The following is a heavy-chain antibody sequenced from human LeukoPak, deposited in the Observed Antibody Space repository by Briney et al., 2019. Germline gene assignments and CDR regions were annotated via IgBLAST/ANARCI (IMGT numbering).Heavy chain of an antibody. D-gene: IGHD2-15*01. Sequence: PGGSLRLCCAASGFTFSSHEMNWVRQAPGKGLEWVSYISSSGSIIYYADSVKGRFTISRDNAKSSLFLQMNSLRAEDTAVYYCARATLAFDYWGQGTLVTVSS. CDR1: GFTFSSHE. CDR3: ARATLAFDY. CDR2: ISSSGSII. J-gene: IGHJ4*02. V-gene: IGHV3-48*03.